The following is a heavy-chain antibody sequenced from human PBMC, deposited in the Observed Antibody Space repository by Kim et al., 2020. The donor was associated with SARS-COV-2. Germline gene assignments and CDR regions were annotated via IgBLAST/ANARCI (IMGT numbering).Heavy chain of an antibody. CDR1: GYTFTSYG. CDR3: ARGNSDFGVVTPGRTYGSLTPDAFDI. J-gene: IGHJ3*02. CDR2: ISAYNGNT. Sequence: ASVKVSCKASGYTFTSYGISWVRQAPGQGLEWMGWISAYNGNTNYAQKLQGRVTMTTDTSTSTAYMELRSLRSDDTAVYYCARGNSDFGVVTPGRTYGSLTPDAFDIWGQGTMVTVSS. V-gene: IGHV1-18*01. D-gene: IGHD3-3*01.